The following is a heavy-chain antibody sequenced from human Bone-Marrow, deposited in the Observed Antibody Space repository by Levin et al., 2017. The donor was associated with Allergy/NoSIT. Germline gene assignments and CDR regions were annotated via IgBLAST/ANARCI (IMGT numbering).Heavy chain of an antibody. CDR1: GFTFSSYG. D-gene: IGHD6-13*01. V-gene: IGHV3-33*01. J-gene: IGHJ5*02. Sequence: GGSLRLSCAASGFTFSSYGMHWVRQAPGKGLEWVAVIWYDGSNKYYADSVKGRFTISRDNSKNTLYLQMNSLRAEDTAVYYCARGRHTPGIAAAGMLDPWGQGTLVTVSS. CDR2: IWYDGSNK. CDR3: ARGRHTPGIAAAGMLDP.